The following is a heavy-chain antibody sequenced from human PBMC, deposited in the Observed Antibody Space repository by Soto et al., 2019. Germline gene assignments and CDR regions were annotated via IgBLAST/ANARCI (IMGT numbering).Heavy chain of an antibody. Sequence: QVQLQQWGAGLLKPSETLSLTCAVYGGSFSGYYWSWIRQPPGKGLEWMGEINHSGSTNYNPSLKSRVTISVDTSKNQFSLKLSSVTAADTAVYYCARGSGISAVYGRCVWGQGSTVTVSS. CDR3: ARGSGISAVYGRCV. CDR2: INHSGST. J-gene: IGHJ6*02. D-gene: IGHD6-13*01. V-gene: IGHV4-34*01. CDR1: GGSFSGYY.